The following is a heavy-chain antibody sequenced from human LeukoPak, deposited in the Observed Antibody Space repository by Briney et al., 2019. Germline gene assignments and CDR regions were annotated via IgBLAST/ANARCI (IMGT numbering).Heavy chain of an antibody. CDR2: IWYDGSNK. V-gene: IGHV3-30*02. J-gene: IGHJ4*02. CDR3: AKDSTPAVGNFDY. CDR1: GITLSSYG. Sequence: GGSLRLSCAASGITLSSYGMHWVRQAPGKGLEWVAVIWYDGSNKYYADSVKGRFTISRDNSKNTLYLQMNSLRAEDTAVYYCAKDSTPAVGNFDYWGQGTLVTVSS. D-gene: IGHD2-2*01.